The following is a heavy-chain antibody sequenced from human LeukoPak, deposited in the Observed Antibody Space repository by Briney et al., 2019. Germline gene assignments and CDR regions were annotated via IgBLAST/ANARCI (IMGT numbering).Heavy chain of an antibody. CDR2: INHSGST. CDR3: ARPVYAQYYFDF. CDR1: GGSFSGYS. Sequence: PSETLSLTCAVYGGSFSGYSWSWIRQPPGKGLEWIGEINHSGSTNYNPSLKSRVTISVDTSKNQFSLKLSSVTAADTAVYYCARPVYAQYYFDFWGQGTLVTVSS. D-gene: IGHD2-8*01. V-gene: IGHV4-34*01. J-gene: IGHJ4*02.